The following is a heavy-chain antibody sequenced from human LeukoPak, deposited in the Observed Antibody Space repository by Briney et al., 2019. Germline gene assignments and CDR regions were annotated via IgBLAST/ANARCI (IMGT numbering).Heavy chain of an antibody. Sequence: SQTLSLTCAISGDSVSSNSAAWNWIRQSPSRGLEWLGRTYYRSKWYNDYAVSVKSRITINPDTSKNQFSLRLNSVTPEDTAVYYCARDKSSGWYGGHYFDYWGQGTLVTVSS. CDR2: TYYRSKWYN. CDR3: ARDKSSGWYGGHYFDY. D-gene: IGHD6-19*01. V-gene: IGHV6-1*01. CDR1: GDSVSSNSAA. J-gene: IGHJ4*02.